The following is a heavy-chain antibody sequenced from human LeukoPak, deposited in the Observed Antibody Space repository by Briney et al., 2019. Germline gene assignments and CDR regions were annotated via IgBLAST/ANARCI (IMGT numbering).Heavy chain of an antibody. J-gene: IGHJ3*02. CDR1: GGTFSSYA. D-gene: IGHD3-10*01. CDR3: ARDRVGEAAFDI. CDR2: INPSGGST. Sequence: GASVKVSCKASGGTFSSYAISWVRQAPGQGLEWMGIINPSGGSTSYAQKFQGRVTMTRDTSTSTVYMELSSLRSEDTAVYYCARDRVGEAAFDIWGQGTMATVSS. V-gene: IGHV1-46*01.